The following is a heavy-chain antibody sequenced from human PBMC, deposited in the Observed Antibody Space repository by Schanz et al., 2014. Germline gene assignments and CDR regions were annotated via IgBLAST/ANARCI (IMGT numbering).Heavy chain of an antibody. CDR1: GYTFINSD. CDR2: FT. Sequence: VQLVESGAEVKNPGASVKVSCKASGYTFINSDINWVRQAAGQGLEWLGRFTHISQKFQGRVTMTRDTSSTTAYMELNSLRSDDTAVYYCVRELSGGTFDYWGQGALVTVSS. V-gene: IGHV1-2*06. D-gene: IGHD1-1*01. J-gene: IGHJ4*02. CDR3: VRELSGGTFDY.